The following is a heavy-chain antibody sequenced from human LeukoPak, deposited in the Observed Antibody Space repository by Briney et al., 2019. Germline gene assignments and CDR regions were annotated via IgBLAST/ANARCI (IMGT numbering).Heavy chain of an antibody. CDR1: RFTFSNDG. V-gene: IGHV3-30*19. CDR2: ITYDGGNK. CDR3: AGEQREAVAGTWDY. J-gene: IGHJ4*02. Sequence: GGSLRLSCAASRFTFSNDGMHWVRQAPGKGLEWVAVITYDGGNKYHADSVKGRFTISRDNSKNTLYLQMNSLRAEDTAVYYCAGEQREAVAGTWDYWGQGTLVTVSS. D-gene: IGHD6-19*01.